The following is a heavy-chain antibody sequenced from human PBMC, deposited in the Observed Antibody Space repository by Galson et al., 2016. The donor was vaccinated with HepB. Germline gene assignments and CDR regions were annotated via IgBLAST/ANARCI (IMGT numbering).Heavy chain of an antibody. Sequence: SETLSLTCSVSGDSVNYFYWSWIRQSPGKGLEWIGYIYYSGSTSYNPSLKSRLTISIDKSKNRFPLQLNSVTAADTAVYFCARRRPGGSMDFWGPGTTVTVSS. V-gene: IGHV4-59*08. CDR2: IYYSGST. CDR1: GDSVNYFY. D-gene: IGHD1-1*01. CDR3: ARRRPGGSMDF. J-gene: IGHJ6*02.